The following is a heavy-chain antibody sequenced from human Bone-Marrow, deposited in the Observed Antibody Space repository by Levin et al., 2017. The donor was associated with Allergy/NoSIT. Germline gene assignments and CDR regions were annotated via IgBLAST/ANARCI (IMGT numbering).Heavy chain of an antibody. CDR2: VHYSGST. Sequence: SETLSLTCSVSGDFINNTNYYWGWIRQPPGRGLEWIGCVHYSGSTFYNPSLKRRLTISLDTSKNHFSLKLNSVTAADTAVYYCARKTRFVVDYWGQGTLVTVSS. V-gene: IGHV4-39*07. CDR1: GDFINNTNYY. CDR3: ARKTRFVVDY. D-gene: IGHD3-3*01. J-gene: IGHJ4*02.